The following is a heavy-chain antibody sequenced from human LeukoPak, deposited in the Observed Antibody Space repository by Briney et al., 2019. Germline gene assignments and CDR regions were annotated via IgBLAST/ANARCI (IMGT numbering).Heavy chain of an antibody. CDR2: ICGSGGST. D-gene: IGHD2-2*01. CDR3: AAEVPAAITYGMDV. J-gene: IGHJ6*02. CDR1: GFTFSSYA. Sequence: GGSLRLSCAASGFTFSSYAMRWVRQAPGRGLDWVSAICGSGGSTYYADSVKGRFTISRDNSKNTLYLQMNSLRAEDTAVYYCAAEVPAAITYGMDVWGQGTTVTVSS. V-gene: IGHV3-23*01.